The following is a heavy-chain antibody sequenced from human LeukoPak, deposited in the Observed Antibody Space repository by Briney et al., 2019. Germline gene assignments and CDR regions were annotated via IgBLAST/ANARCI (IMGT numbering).Heavy chain of an antibody. J-gene: IGHJ5*02. CDR1: GFTFSDYY. D-gene: IGHD6-13*01. CDR3: ARVCCPNSSSWYRWFDP. V-gene: IGHV3-11*01. Sequence: GGSLRLSCAASGFTFSDYYMSWIRQAPGKGLEWVSYISSSGSTIYYADSVKGRFTISRDNAKNSLYLQMNSLRAEDTAVYYCARVCCPNSSSWYRWFDPWGQGTLVTVSS. CDR2: ISSSGSTI.